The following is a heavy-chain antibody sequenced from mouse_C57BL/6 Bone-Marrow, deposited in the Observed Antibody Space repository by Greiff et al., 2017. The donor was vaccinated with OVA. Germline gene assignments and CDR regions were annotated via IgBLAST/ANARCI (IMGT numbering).Heavy chain of an antibody. CDR3: ARDGSSYSTGYFDV. V-gene: IGHV5-16*01. D-gene: IGHD1-1*01. Sequence: EVKLVESEGGLVQPGSSMKLSCTASGFTFSDYYMAWVRQVPEKGLEWVANINYDGSSTYYLDSLKSRFIISRDNAKNILYLQMSSLKSEDTATYYCARDGSSYSTGYFDVWGTGTTVTVSS. CDR1: GFTFSDYY. J-gene: IGHJ1*03. CDR2: INYDGSST.